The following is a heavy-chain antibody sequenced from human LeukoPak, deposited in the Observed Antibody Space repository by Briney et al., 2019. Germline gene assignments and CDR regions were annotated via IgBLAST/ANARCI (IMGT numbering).Heavy chain of an antibody. Sequence: SEALSLTCTVSGGSISSYYWSWIRQSPGKGLECIGYIHYTGSTNYNPSLKSRATISVETSKNQFSLKLKSVTAADTAVYYCARASSGYSSGLLYYYYYYMDVWGKGTTVTISS. CDR2: IHYTGST. V-gene: IGHV4-59*01. CDR3: ARASSGYSSGLLYYYYYYMDV. J-gene: IGHJ6*03. D-gene: IGHD6-6*01. CDR1: GGSISSYY.